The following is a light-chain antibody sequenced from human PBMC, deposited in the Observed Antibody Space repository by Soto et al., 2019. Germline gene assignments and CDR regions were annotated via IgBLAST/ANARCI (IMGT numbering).Light chain of an antibody. CDR3: QHFKSFPIT. CDR2: AAS. CDR1: HGISSY. Sequence: IPLTQSPSSLSASVGDRVTITCRASHGISSYLAWYQQKPGKALKLLIYAASTLQSGVPSRFSGSGSGTDFTLTISSLQPEDFATYYCQHFKSFPITFGQGTRLEIK. V-gene: IGKV1-9*01. J-gene: IGKJ5*01.